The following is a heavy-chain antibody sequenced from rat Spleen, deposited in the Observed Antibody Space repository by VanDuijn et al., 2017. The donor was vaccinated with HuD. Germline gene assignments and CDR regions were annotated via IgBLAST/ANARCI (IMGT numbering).Heavy chain of an antibody. Sequence: EVQLVESGGGLVQPGRSLKLSCAGSGFTFSDFYMAWVRQTPKKGLEWVAAISTSGGSTYYRDSVKGRFTISRDNAKSTLYLQMNSLRSEDTATYYCTRRNIGTILFDYWGQGVMVTVSS. V-gene: IGHV5-25*01. CDR1: GFTFSDFY. D-gene: IGHD1-5*01. CDR3: TRRNIGTILFDY. CDR2: ISTSGGST. J-gene: IGHJ2*01.